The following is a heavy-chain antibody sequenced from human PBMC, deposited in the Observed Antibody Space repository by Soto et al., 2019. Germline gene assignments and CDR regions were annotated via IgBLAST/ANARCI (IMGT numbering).Heavy chain of an antibody. CDR1: GFTFSSYA. CDR2: ISGGGGST. J-gene: IGHJ6*03. D-gene: IGHD4-17*01. Sequence: GGSLRLSCAASGFTFSSYAMSWVRQAPGKGLEWVSAISGGGGSTYYADSVKGRFTISRDNSKNTLYLQMNSLRAEDTAVYYCAKGHGDYYYYYMDVWGKGTTVTVSS. CDR3: AKGHGDYYYYYMDV. V-gene: IGHV3-23*01.